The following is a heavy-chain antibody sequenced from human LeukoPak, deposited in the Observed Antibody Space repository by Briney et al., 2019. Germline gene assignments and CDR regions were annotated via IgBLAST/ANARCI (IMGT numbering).Heavy chain of an antibody. Sequence: SETLSLTCTVSGGSISSSSYYWGWIRQPPGKGLVWIGSIYYSGSTYYNPSLKSRVTISVDTSKNQFSLKLSSVTAADTAVYYCARQYGGYNGNFDYWGQGTLVTVSS. V-gene: IGHV4-39*01. D-gene: IGHD5-12*01. CDR3: ARQYGGYNGNFDY. CDR1: GGSISSSSYY. J-gene: IGHJ4*02. CDR2: IYYSGST.